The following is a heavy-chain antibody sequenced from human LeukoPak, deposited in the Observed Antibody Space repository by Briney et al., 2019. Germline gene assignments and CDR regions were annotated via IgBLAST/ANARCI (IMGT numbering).Heavy chain of an antibody. Sequence: QPGGSLRLSCAASGFTVRSYWMHWVRQPPGKGLEWVAIIWYDGSNKKYEDSVKGRFTISRDNSKNTLYLQMNSLRAEDTAVYYCARGVDYYENSGTIDYWGQGTLVTVSS. J-gene: IGHJ4*02. CDR2: IWYDGSNK. CDR3: ARGVDYYENSGTIDY. CDR1: GFTVRSYW. D-gene: IGHD3-22*01. V-gene: IGHV3-33*08.